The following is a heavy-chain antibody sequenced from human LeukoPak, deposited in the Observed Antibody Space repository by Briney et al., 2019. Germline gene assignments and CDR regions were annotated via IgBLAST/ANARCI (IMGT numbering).Heavy chain of an antibody. CDR1: GFTFSNYA. Sequence: KAGGSLRLSCAASGFTFSNYAMSWVRQAPGKGLEWVSSISSSSSYIYYADSVKGRFTISRDNAKNSLYLQMNSLRAEDTAVYYCARDLWALLVRGVTGAFDIWGQGTMVTVSS. CDR3: ARDLWALLVRGVTGAFDI. D-gene: IGHD3-10*01. CDR2: ISSSSSYI. V-gene: IGHV3-21*01. J-gene: IGHJ3*02.